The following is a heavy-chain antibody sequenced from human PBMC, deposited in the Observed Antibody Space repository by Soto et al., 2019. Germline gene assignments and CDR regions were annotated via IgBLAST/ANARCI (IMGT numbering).Heavy chain of an antibody. D-gene: IGHD3-3*01. V-gene: IGHV3-23*01. Sequence: GGSLRLSCAASGFTFSSYAMSWVRQAPGKGLEWVSAISGSGGSTYYADSVKGRFTISRDNSKNKLYLQMNSLRAEDTAVYYCAKDKLGTRTYYDFWSGSNWFDPWGQGTLVTVSS. CDR1: GFTFSSYA. J-gene: IGHJ5*02. CDR2: ISGSGGST. CDR3: AKDKLGTRTYYDFWSGSNWFDP.